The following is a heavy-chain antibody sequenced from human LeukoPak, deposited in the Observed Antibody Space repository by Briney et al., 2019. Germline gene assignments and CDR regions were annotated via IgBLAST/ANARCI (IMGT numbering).Heavy chain of an antibody. V-gene: IGHV4-61*08. Sequence: SEPLSLTSTVSGGSITSGGYYWSWIRRHPGKGREWIGYIYYSGSTNYNPSLRRRVTISVDTSKNQFSLKMSSVTAADTAVYYCARGGNYGDYDGYFDYWGQGTLVTVSS. CDR2: IYYSGST. J-gene: IGHJ4*02. D-gene: IGHD4-17*01. CDR3: ARGGNYGDYDGYFDY. CDR1: GGSITSGGYY.